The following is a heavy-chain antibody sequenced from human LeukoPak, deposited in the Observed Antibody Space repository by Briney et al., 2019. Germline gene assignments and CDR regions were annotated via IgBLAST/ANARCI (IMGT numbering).Heavy chain of an antibody. CDR1: GFTFSSYA. CDR2: ISYDGSNK. D-gene: IGHD2-21*02. J-gene: IGHJ4*02. V-gene: IGHV3-30-3*01. CDR3: ARDHNVVVTAIGGLDY. Sequence: GGSLRLSCAASGFTFSSYAMHWVRQAPGKGLEWVAVISYDGSNKYYADSVKGRFTISRDNSKNTLYLQMNSLRAEDTAVYYCARDHNVVVTAIGGLDYWGQGTLVTASS.